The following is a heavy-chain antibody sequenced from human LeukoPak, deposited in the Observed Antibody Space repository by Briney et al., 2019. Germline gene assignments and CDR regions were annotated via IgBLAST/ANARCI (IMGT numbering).Heavy chain of an antibody. Sequence: SETLSLTCAVYGGSFSGYYWSWIRQPPGKGLEWIGEINHSGSTNYNPSLKSRVTISVDTSKNQFSLKLSSVTAADTAVYYCARDSRLYTGGYYYYYMDVWGKGTTVTISS. CDR2: INHSGST. CDR1: GGSFSGYY. J-gene: IGHJ6*03. V-gene: IGHV4-34*01. CDR3: ARDSRLYTGGYYYYYMDV. D-gene: IGHD1-26*01.